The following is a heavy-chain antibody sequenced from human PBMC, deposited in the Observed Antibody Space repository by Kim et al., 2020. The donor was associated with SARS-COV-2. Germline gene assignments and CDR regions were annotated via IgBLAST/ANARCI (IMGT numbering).Heavy chain of an antibody. Sequence: SVKVSCKASGGTFSSYAISWVRHAPGQGLEWMGGIIPIFGTANYAQKFQGRVTITADESTSTAYMELSSLRSEDTAVYYCARDRRITMIVVGQHGNAFDIWGQGTMVTVSS. CDR3: ARDRRITMIVVGQHGNAFDI. CDR2: IIPIFGTA. J-gene: IGHJ3*02. V-gene: IGHV1-69*13. D-gene: IGHD3-22*01. CDR1: GGTFSSYA.